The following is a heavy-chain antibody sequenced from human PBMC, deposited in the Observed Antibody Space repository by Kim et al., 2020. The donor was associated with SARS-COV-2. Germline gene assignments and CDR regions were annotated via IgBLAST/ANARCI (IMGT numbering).Heavy chain of an antibody. CDR3: AKSVVSSSWPQFDY. CDR2: IGGGGATT. Sequence: GGSLRLSCAASGFTFSTYAMNWVRQAPGRGLEWVSVIGGGGATTNYADSVKGRFTISRDNSKNTLYLQMNSLRADDTAVYYCAKSVVSSSWPQFDYWGQGTLVTVSS. V-gene: IGHV3-23*01. D-gene: IGHD6-13*01. J-gene: IGHJ4*02. CDR1: GFTFSTYA.